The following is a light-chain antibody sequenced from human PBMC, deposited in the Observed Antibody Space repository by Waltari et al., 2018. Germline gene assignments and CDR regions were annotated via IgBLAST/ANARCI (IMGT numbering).Light chain of an antibody. CDR1: SRDVWTYNL. CDR3: CSYADGTTSV. CDR2: GVT. Sequence: QSALTQPASVSGSPGQSINISCPGTSRDVWTYNLVSWYQQHPGKAPKVIIYGVTQRPSGVSNRFSGSKSGNTASLTISGLQAEDEADYYCCSYADGTTSVFGGGTKLTVL. J-gene: IGLJ3*02. V-gene: IGLV2-23*02.